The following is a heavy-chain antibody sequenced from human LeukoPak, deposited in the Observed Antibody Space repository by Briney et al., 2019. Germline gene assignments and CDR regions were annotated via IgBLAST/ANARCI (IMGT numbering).Heavy chain of an antibody. V-gene: IGHV4-39*07. CDR1: GGSISSSSYY. J-gene: IGHJ4*02. CDR3: ARDVGARLPGY. D-gene: IGHD6-6*01. CDR2: IYYSGST. Sequence: KASETLSLTCTVSGGSISSSSYYWGWIRQPPGKGLEWIGSIYYSGSTYYNPSLKSRVTISVDTSKNQFSLKLSSVTAADTAVYYCARDVGARLPGYWGQGTLVTVSS.